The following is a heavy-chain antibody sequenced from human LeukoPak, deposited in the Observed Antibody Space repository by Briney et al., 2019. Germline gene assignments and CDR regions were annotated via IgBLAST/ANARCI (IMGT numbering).Heavy chain of an antibody. D-gene: IGHD3-3*01. CDR1: GGSISSGSYY. J-gene: IGHJ4*02. V-gene: IGHV4-61*02. CDR2: IYTSGST. CDR3: ARGTYYDFSDY. Sequence: SETLSLTCAVSGGSISSGSYYWSWIRQPAGKGLEWIGRIYTSGSTNYNPSLKSRVTMSVDTSKNQFSLKLSSVTAADTAVYYCARGTYYDFSDYWGQGTLVTVSS.